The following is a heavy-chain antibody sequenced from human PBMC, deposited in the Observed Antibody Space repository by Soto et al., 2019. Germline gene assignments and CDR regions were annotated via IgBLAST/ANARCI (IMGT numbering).Heavy chain of an antibody. CDR3: ARRQQWLAGYFDY. Sequence: QLQLQESGPGLVQPSETLSLTCAVSGDSISSSGFYWGWIRQPPGKGLEWIGCIYYSGSTYYNPPPKSRVTISVDTSKSQFYLKMRSVTAADTAVYYGARRQQWLAGYFDYWGQGTLVTVSS. CDR2: IYYSGST. D-gene: IGHD6-19*01. V-gene: IGHV4-39*01. CDR1: GDSISSSGFY. J-gene: IGHJ4*02.